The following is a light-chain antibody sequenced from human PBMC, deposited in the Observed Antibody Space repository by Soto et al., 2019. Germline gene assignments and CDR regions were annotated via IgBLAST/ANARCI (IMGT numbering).Light chain of an antibody. J-gene: IGKJ5*01. CDR2: DAS. Sequence: EIVLTQSPATRSLSPGERATLSCRASQSVRSDLAWYQQKPGQAPRLLIYDASSRATGIPARFSGSGSGTDFTLTISRVEPEDFAVYYCQQYGTAPITFGQGTRLEIK. CDR1: QSVRSD. V-gene: IGKV3-20*01. CDR3: QQYGTAPIT.